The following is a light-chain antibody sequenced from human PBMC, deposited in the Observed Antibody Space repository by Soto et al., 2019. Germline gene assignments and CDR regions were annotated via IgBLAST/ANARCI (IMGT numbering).Light chain of an antibody. J-gene: IGKJ4*01. CDR2: AAS. CDR1: QDISDY. Sequence: DIKLTQSPSFLSASVGARVTITCRASQDISDYLAWYQQRPGKAPKLMIYAASTLQSGVPSRFSGSGSGTEFTLTISSLQPEDFATYSCQQLNSYPLTLGGGTKVDIK. V-gene: IGKV1-9*01. CDR3: QQLNSYPLT.